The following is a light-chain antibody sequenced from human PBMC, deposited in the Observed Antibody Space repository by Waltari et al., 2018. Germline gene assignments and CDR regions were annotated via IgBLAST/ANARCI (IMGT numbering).Light chain of an antibody. CDR2: GST. Sequence: QSVLTQPPSVSGAPGQRVTISCTGSGSNIGAGYDVPWYQQPPRAAPKLLIYGSTSRPLGVPYRFFGSTSGTSASLVIIGLQAEDEGDYYCQSYDTSLSVVFGGGTKLTVL. CDR1: GSNIGAGYD. J-gene: IGLJ3*02. V-gene: IGLV1-40*01. CDR3: QSYDTSLSVV.